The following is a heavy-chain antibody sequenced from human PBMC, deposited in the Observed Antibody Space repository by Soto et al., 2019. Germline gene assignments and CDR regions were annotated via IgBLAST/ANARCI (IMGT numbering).Heavy chain of an antibody. CDR2: INEDGSKK. D-gene: IGHD6-19*01. J-gene: IGHJ4*02. Sequence: FLRLSCAVSGFTVSAKWMSWVRQAPGKGLEWLANINEDGSKKFYVDSVKGRFTISKDNAKNSLSLQLGSLRADDTAVYYCAREMHLGSGWGDIDIWGRGTMVTVSS. CDR3: AREMHLGSGWGDIDI. V-gene: IGHV3-7*03. CDR1: GFTVSAKW.